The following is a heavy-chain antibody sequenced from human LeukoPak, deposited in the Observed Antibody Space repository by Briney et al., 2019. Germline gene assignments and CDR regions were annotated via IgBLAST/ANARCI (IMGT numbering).Heavy chain of an antibody. CDR1: GGSFSGYY. V-gene: IGHV4-34*01. D-gene: IGHD2-15*01. J-gene: IGHJ3*02. CDR2: INHSGST. Sequence: SETLSLTXAVYGGSFSGYYWSWIRQPPGKGLEWIGEINHSGSTNYNPSLKSRVTISVDTSKNQFSLKLSSVTAADTAVYYCARDVVVSGAFDIWGQGTMVTVSS. CDR3: ARDVVVSGAFDI.